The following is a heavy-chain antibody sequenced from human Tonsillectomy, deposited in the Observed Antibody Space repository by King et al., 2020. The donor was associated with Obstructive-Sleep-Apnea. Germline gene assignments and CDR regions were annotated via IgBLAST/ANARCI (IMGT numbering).Heavy chain of an antibody. D-gene: IGHD3-16*01. CDR2: VRYDGSEK. CDR1: GFTFSNYA. CDR3: AKVLDYDYIWGSFDS. Sequence: VQLVESGGGVVQPGGSLRLSCATSGFTFSNYAMHWVRQAPGEGLEWVAFVRYDGSEKQYADSVKGRFAISRDNSTKTLYLQMDSLRPEDTAVYYCAKVLDYDYIWGSFDSWGQGTLVTVSS. V-gene: IGHV3-30*02. J-gene: IGHJ4*02.